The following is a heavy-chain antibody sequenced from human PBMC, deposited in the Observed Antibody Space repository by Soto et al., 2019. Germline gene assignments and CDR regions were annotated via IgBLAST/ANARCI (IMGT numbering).Heavy chain of an antibody. Sequence: GGSLRLSCAASGFTFSSHDMHWVRQATGKGLEWVSAIGTAGDTYYPGSVKGRFTISRENAKNSLYLQMNSLRAEDTAVYYCARVGAYYGMDVWGQGTTVTVSS. J-gene: IGHJ6*02. V-gene: IGHV3-13*01. CDR2: IGTAGDT. CDR1: GFTFSSHD. CDR3: ARVGAYYGMDV.